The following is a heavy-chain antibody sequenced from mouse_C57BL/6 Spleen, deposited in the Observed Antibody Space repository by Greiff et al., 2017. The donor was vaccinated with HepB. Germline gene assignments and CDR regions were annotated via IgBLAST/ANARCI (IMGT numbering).Heavy chain of an antibody. Sequence: QVQLQQPGAELVRPGSSVKLSCKASGYTFTSYWMDWVKQRPGQGLEWIGNIYPSDSETHYNQKFKDKATLTVDKSSSTAYMQLSSLTSEDSAVYDCAREGILLPFAYWGQGTLVTVSA. CDR2: IYPSDSET. CDR3: AREGILLPFAY. V-gene: IGHV1-61*01. CDR1: GYTFTSYW. D-gene: IGHD1-1*01. J-gene: IGHJ3*01.